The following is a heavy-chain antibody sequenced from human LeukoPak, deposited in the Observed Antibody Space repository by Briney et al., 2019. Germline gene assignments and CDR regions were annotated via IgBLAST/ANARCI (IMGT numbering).Heavy chain of an antibody. CDR1: GYSISSGYY. V-gene: IGHV4-38-2*02. J-gene: IGHJ4*02. CDR2: IYHSGST. CDR3: ARIYYYGSGSSDY. Sequence: SETLSLTCTVSGYSISSGYYWGWIRQPPGKGLEWIGSIYHSGSTYYNPSLKSRVTISVDTSKNQFSLKLSSVTAADTAVYYCARIYYYGSGSSDYWGQGTLVTVSS. D-gene: IGHD3-10*01.